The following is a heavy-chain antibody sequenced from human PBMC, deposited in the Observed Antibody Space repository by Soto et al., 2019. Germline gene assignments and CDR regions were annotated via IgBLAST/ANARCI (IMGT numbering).Heavy chain of an antibody. J-gene: IGHJ5*02. Sequence: QVQLVQSGAEVKKPGSSVKVSCKASGGTFSSYTISWVRQAPGQGLEWMARIIPILGIANYAQKFQGRVTITADKSTSTAYMELSSLSSEDTAVYYCARGFTIAADLGWFDPWGQGTLVTVSS. V-gene: IGHV1-69*02. CDR3: ARGFTIAADLGWFDP. D-gene: IGHD6-13*01. CDR1: GGTFSSYT. CDR2: IIPILGIA.